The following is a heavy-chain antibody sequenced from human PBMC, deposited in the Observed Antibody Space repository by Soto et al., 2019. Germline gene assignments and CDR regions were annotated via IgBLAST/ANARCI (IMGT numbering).Heavy chain of an antibody. CDR3: AREGGGIPYYGMDV. CDR1: GGSVSSGSFH. CDR2: VHNSGYT. Sequence: QVQLQESGPGLVKPSETLSLTCTVSGGSVSSGSFHWSWIRQPPGKGLEWIGYVHNSGYTDYNPSHRSRVTISGDTSNNQFSLKLRSVTAADTAVYSCAREGGGIPYYGMDVWGRGTTVTVSS. V-gene: IGHV4-61*01. D-gene: IGHD3-16*02. J-gene: IGHJ6*02.